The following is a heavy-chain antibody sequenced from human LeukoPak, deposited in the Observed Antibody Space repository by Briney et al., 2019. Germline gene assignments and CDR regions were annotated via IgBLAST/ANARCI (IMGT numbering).Heavy chain of an antibody. CDR3: ARDRRDIVVVTAIQDY. J-gene: IGHJ4*02. D-gene: IGHD2-21*02. CDR2: ITNSGNSK. Sequence: PGGSLRLSCAASEFTFSSYSMNWVRQAPGKGLEWVSYITNSGNSKSYADSVKGRFTISRDNSKNTLYLQMNSLRAEDTAVYYRARDRRDIVVVTAIQDYWGQGTLVTVSS. V-gene: IGHV3-48*01. CDR1: EFTFSSYS.